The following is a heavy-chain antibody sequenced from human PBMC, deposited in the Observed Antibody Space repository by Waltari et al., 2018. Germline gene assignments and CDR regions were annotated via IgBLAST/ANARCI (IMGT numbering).Heavy chain of an antibody. V-gene: IGHV4-61*02. J-gene: IGHJ4*02. CDR1: GGSISSGSYY. D-gene: IGHD2-8*01. Sequence: QVQLQESGPGLVKPSQTLSLTCTVSGGSISSGSYYWSWIRQPAGKGLGWIGRIYTSGITNYNPALKSRVTISVDTSKNQFSLKLSSVTAADTAVYYCARVPFYCTNGVCYYYFDYWGQGTLVTVSS. CDR2: IYTSGIT. CDR3: ARVPFYCTNGVCYYYFDY.